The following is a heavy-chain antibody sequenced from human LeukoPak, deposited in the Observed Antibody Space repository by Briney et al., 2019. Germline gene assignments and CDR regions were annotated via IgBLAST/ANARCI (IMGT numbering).Heavy chain of an antibody. V-gene: IGHV3-23*01. Sequence: GSLRLSCAASGFTFSSYAMSWVRQAPGKGLEWVSAISGSGGSTYYADSVKGRFTISRDNSKNTLYLQMNSLRAEDTAVYYCAKVGEYQLLLYAFDMWGQGTMVTVSS. CDR2: ISGSGGST. D-gene: IGHD2-2*01. CDR1: GFTFSSYA. CDR3: AKVGEYQLLLYAFDM. J-gene: IGHJ3*02.